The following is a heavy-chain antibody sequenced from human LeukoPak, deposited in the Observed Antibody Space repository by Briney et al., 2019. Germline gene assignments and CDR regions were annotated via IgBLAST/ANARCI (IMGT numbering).Heavy chain of an antibody. V-gene: IGHV3-48*03. CDR1: GFTFSSYE. D-gene: IGHD6-19*01. Sequence: PGGSLRLSCAASGFTFSSYEMNWVRQAPGKGLEWVSYISSSGSTIYYADSVKGRFTISRDNAKNPLYLQMNSLRAEDTAVYYCATKYSSGWYYIYWGQGTLVTVSS. CDR3: ATKYSSGWYYIY. J-gene: IGHJ4*02. CDR2: ISSSGSTI.